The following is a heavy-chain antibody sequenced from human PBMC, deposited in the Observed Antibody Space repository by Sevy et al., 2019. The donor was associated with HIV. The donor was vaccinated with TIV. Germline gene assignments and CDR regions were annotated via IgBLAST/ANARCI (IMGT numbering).Heavy chain of an antibody. CDR3: ARLSTGRGTFNWFDP. CDR2: INPNSGGT. J-gene: IGHJ5*02. Sequence: ASVKVSCKASGYTFTGYYMHWVRQAPGQGLEWMGWINPNSGGTNYAQKFQGRVTMTRDTSISTAYMELSRLRSDDTAVYYCARLSTGRGTFNWFDPWGQGTLVTVSS. D-gene: IGHD3-10*01. V-gene: IGHV1-2*02. CDR1: GYTFTGYY.